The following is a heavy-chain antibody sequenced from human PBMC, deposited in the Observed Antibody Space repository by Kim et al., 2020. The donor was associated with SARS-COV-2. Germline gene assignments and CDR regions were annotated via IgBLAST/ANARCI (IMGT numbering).Heavy chain of an antibody. CDR3: ALRGRDGYNNPCY. D-gene: IGHD4-4*01. J-gene: IGHJ4*02. CDR2: ISGSGGST. CDR1: GFTFSSYA. Sequence: GGSLRLSCAASGFTFSSYAMSWVRQAPGKGLEWVSAISGSGGSTYYADSVKGRFTISRDNSKNTLYLQMNSLRAEDTAVYYCALRGRDGYNNPCYWGQGTLVTVSS. V-gene: IGHV3-23*01.